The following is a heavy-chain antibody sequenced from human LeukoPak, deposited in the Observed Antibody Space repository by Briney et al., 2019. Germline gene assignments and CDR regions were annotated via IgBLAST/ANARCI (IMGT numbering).Heavy chain of an antibody. V-gene: IGHV1-8*01. Sequence: ASVKVSCKASGYTFTSYDINWVRQATGQGLEWMGWMNPNSGNTGYAQKFQGRVTMTRNTSISTAYMELSRLRSDDTAVYYCAREKGDGYNFDYWGQGTLVTVSS. D-gene: IGHD5-24*01. J-gene: IGHJ4*02. CDR1: GYTFTSYD. CDR3: AREKGDGYNFDY. CDR2: MNPNSGNT.